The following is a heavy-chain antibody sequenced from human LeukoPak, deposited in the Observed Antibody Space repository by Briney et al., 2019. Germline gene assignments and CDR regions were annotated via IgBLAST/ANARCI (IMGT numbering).Heavy chain of an antibody. Sequence: HPSETLPLTCAVYGGSFSGYYWSWIRQHPGKGLEWIGYIYYSGSTYYNPSLKSRVTISVDTSKNQFSLKLSSVTAADTAVYYCARWNGGLDYWGQGTLVTVSS. CDR1: GGSFSGYY. V-gene: IGHV4-31*11. J-gene: IGHJ4*02. CDR3: ARWNGGLDY. D-gene: IGHD1-1*01. CDR2: IYYSGST.